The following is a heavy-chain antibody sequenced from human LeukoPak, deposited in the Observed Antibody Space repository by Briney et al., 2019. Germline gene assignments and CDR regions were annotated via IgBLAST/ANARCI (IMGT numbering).Heavy chain of an antibody. CDR2: ISSSSSTV. Sequence: GGSLRLSCAASGFTYSRYSMNWVRQAPGKGLEWVSYISSSSSTVYYADSLKGRFTISRDNAKNSLYLQMNSLRDEDTAVYYCARAQTYYGSGSYLYWGQGTPVTVSS. J-gene: IGHJ4*02. D-gene: IGHD3-10*01. V-gene: IGHV3-48*02. CDR3: ARAQTYYGSGSYLY. CDR1: GFTYSRYS.